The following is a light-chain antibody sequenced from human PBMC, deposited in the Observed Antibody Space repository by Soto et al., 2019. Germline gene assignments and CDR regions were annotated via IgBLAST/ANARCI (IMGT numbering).Light chain of an antibody. V-gene: IGLV2-14*01. CDR2: EVS. CDR1: SSDVGGYNY. Sequence: QSALTQPASVSGSPGQSITISCTGTSSDVGGYNYVSWYQQHPGKAPKLMIYEVSNRPSGVSKRFSGSKSGNTASLTISGRQAEDEEDYYCSSYTRSSTRVFGGGTTLTVL. CDR3: SSYTRSSTRV. J-gene: IGLJ3*02.